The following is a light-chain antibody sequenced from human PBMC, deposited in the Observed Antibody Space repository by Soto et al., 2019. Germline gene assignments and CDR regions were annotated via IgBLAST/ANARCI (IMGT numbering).Light chain of an antibody. V-gene: IGKV3-20*01. CDR3: QQYGSSTSWT. Sequence: EIVMTQSPATLSVSPGERATLSCRASQSVSSNLAWYQQKPGQAPRLLIYGASSRATGIPDRFSGSGSGTDFTLTISRLETEDFAVYYCQQYGSSTSWTFGQGTKVDIK. CDR1: QSVSSN. J-gene: IGKJ1*01. CDR2: GAS.